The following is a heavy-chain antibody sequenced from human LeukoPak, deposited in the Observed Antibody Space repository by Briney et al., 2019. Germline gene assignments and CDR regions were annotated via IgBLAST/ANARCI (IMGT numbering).Heavy chain of an antibody. CDR1: GGSISSSIYY. CDR2: IYYSGST. Sequence: NPSETLSLTCTVSGGSISSSIYYWGWIRHSPGKGLEWIGNIYYSGSTYYNPSLKSRVTISADTSKNQFSLKLSSVTAADTAVYYCARHYYYYYYYVDVWGKGTTVTVSS. J-gene: IGHJ6*03. V-gene: IGHV4-39*01. CDR3: ARHYYYYYYYVDV.